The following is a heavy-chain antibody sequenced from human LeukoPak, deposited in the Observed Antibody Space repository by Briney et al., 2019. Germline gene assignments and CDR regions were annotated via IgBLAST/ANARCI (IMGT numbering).Heavy chain of an antibody. V-gene: IGHV3-21*01. CDR2: ISSSSSYI. J-gene: IGHJ3*02. D-gene: IGHD4-17*01. CDR3: ARDKGDDYGDYRNAFDI. Sequence: PGGFLRLSCAASGFTFSSYSMNWVRQAPGKGLEWVSSISSSSSYIYYADSVKGRFTISRDNAKNSLYLQMNSLRAEDTAVYYCARDKGDDYGDYRNAFDIWGQGTMVTVSS. CDR1: GFTFSSYS.